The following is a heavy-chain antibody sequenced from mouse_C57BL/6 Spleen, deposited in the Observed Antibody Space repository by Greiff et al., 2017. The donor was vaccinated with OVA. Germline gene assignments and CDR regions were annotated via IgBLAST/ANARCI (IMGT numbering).Heavy chain of an antibody. V-gene: IGHV1-82*01. Sequence: QVQLQQSGPELVKPGASVKISCKASGYAFSSSWMNWVKQRPGKGLEWIGRIYPGDGDTNYNGKFKGKATLTADKSSSTAYMQLSSLTSEDSAVYFCAREDDYDEALFAYWGQGTLVTVSA. CDR3: AREDDYDEALFAY. CDR1: GYAFSSSW. D-gene: IGHD2-4*01. CDR2: IYPGDGDT. J-gene: IGHJ3*01.